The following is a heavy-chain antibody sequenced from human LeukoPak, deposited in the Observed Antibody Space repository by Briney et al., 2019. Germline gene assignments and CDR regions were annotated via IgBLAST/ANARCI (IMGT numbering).Heavy chain of an antibody. CDR3: ARSTLPNYYDSSGYYYFDY. CDR2: INSDGSST. CDR1: GFTFTSYW. J-gene: IGHJ4*02. V-gene: IGHV3-74*01. D-gene: IGHD3-22*01. Sequence: GGSLRLSCAASGFTFTSYWMHWVRQAPGKGLVWVSRINSDGSSTSYADSVKGRFTISRDNAKNSLYLQMNSLRAEDTAVYYCARSTLPNYYDSSGYYYFDYWGQGTLVTVSS.